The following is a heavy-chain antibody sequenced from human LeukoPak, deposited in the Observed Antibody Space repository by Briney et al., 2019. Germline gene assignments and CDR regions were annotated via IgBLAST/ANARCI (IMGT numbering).Heavy chain of an antibody. CDR1: GFTFSNYW. J-gene: IGHJ4*02. V-gene: IGHV3-7*03. CDR3: ASAMDY. Sequence: GGSLRLSCAVSGFTFSNYWMNWVRQAPGKGLEWVANIKQDGSEKYYVDSVKGRFTISRDNAKNSLYLQMNSLRVEDTAVYYCASAMDYWGQGTLVTVSS. CDR2: IKQDGSEK.